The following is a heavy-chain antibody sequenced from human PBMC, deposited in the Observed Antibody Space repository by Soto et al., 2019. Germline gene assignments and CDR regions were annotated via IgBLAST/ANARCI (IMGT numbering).Heavy chain of an antibody. D-gene: IGHD2-15*01. CDR2: IRDSGGTT. CDR1: GFTFSSYA. V-gene: IGHV3-23*01. Sequence: GGSLRLSCAASGFTFSSYAMSWVRQAPGKGLEWVSAIRDSGGTTYYADSVQGRFIISRDNSKNTLYLQMHSLRAEDTAVYYCATPKVAFDHWGQGTLVTLSS. CDR3: ATPKVAFDH. J-gene: IGHJ4*02.